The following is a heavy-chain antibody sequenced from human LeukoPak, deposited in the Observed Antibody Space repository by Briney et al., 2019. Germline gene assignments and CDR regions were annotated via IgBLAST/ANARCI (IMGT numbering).Heavy chain of an antibody. D-gene: IGHD6-19*01. CDR3: ATAPQWLVWYYFDY. Sequence: ASVKVSCKASGYIFTDYGIAWVRQAPGQGLEWMGGFDPEDGETIYAQKFQGRVTMTEDTSTDTAYMELSSLRSEDTAVYYCATAPQWLVWYYFDYWGQGTLVTVSS. V-gene: IGHV1-24*01. CDR1: GYIFTDYG. CDR2: FDPEDGET. J-gene: IGHJ4*02.